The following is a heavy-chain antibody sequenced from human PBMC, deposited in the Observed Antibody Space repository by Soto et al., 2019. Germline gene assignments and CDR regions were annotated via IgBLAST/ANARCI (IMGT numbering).Heavy chain of an antibody. CDR2: IWYDGSNK. CDR1: GFTFSSYG. Sequence: QVQLVESGGGVVQPGRSLRLSCAASGFTFSSYGMHWVRQAPGKGLEWVAVIWYDGSNKYYADSVKGRFTISRDNSKNTLYLQMNSLRAEDTAVYSCARDSCSSSLSNPNYGMDVWGQGTTFTVSS. CDR3: ARDSCSSSLSNPNYGMDV. D-gene: IGHD6-13*01. J-gene: IGHJ6*02. V-gene: IGHV3-33*01.